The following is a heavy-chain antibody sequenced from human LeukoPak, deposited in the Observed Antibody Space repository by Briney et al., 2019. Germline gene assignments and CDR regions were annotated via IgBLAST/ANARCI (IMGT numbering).Heavy chain of an antibody. CDR1: GGSISSYY. CDR2: IYYSGST. V-gene: IGHV4-59*12. CDR3: ARLPMVRGVITGPGGMDV. J-gene: IGHJ6*02. Sequence: SETLSLTCTVSGGSISSYYWSWIRQPPGKGLEWIGYIYYSGSTNYNPSLKSRVTISVDTSKNQFSLKLSSVTAADTAVYYCARLPMVRGVITGPGGMDVWGQGTTVTVSS. D-gene: IGHD3-10*01.